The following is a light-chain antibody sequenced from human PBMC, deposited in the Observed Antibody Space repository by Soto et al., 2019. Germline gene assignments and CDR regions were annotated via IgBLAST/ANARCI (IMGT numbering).Light chain of an antibody. CDR1: QTISSW. CDR2: KAS. J-gene: IGKJ2*01. Sequence: DIPMTQSPSTLSGSVGDRVTITCRASQTISSWLAWYQQKPGKAPKLLIYKASTLKSGVPSRFSGSGSGTEFTLTISSLQPDDFATYYCQHYNSYPRTFGQGTKLEIK. V-gene: IGKV1-5*03. CDR3: QHYNSYPRT.